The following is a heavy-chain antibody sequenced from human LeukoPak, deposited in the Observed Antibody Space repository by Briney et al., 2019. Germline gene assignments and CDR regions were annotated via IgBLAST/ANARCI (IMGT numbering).Heavy chain of an antibody. J-gene: IGHJ2*01. D-gene: IGHD5-18*01. Sequence: SETLSLTCAVYGGSFSGYYWSWLRQPPGKGLEWIGEINHSGSTNYNPSLKSRVTISVDTSKNQFSLTLSSVTAADTAVHYSARGRYSYGYRWWYFDLWGRGTLVTVSS. CDR3: ARGRYSYGYRWWYFDL. CDR2: INHSGST. V-gene: IGHV4-34*01. CDR1: GGSFSGYY.